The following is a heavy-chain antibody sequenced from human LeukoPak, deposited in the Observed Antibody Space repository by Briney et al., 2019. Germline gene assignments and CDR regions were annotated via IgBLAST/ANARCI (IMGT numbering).Heavy chain of an antibody. V-gene: IGHV1-18*01. CDR1: GYTFTSYG. D-gene: IGHD3-22*01. CDR3: ARPTNYYDSSGYPVRYFDL. Sequence: GASVKVSCKASGYTFTSYGISWVRQAPGQGLEWMVWISAYNGNTNYAQKLQGRVTMTTDTSTSTAYMELRSLRSDDTAVYYCARPTNYYDSSGYPVRYFDLWGRGTLVTVSS. CDR2: ISAYNGNT. J-gene: IGHJ2*01.